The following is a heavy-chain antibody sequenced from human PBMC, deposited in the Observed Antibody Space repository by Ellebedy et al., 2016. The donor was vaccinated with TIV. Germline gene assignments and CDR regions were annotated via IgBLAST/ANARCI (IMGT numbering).Heavy chain of an antibody. V-gene: IGHV5-51*01. CDR3: ARTQINTDHETAAGSY. D-gene: IGHD5-18*01. CDR1: GYSFTNYW. CDR2: IYPGDSDT. Sequence: KVSXKGSGYSFTNYWIGWVRQMPGKGLEWMGIIYPGDSDTRYSPSFQGQVTISVDKSINTAYLQWSGLKASDTAMYFCARTQINTDHETAAGSYWGQGTLVTVSS. J-gene: IGHJ4*02.